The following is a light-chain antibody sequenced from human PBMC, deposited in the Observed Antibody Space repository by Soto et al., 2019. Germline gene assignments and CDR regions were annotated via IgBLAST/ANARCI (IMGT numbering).Light chain of an antibody. Sequence: DIQMTQSPSSLSASVGDRVTITCRPSQSINNYLNWYQHKPGEAPKLLIYASSTLQSGVPSRFSGSASGTGFTLTISSLQPEDSATYYCQQSYSPPIPFGQGTRLEIK. CDR1: QSINNY. CDR2: ASS. V-gene: IGKV1-39*01. J-gene: IGKJ5*01. CDR3: QQSYSPPIP.